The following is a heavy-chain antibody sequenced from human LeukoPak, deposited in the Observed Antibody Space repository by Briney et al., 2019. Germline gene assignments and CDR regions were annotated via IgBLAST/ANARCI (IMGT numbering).Heavy chain of an antibody. CDR1: GGSFSGYY. CDR2: INHSGST. Sequence: SETLSLTCAVYGGSFSGYYWSWIRQPPGKGLEWIGEINHSGSTNYNPSLKSRVTISVDTSKNQFSLKLSSVTAADTAVYYCARGKRGGSYYGLYYFDYWGQGTLVTVSS. CDR3: ARGKRGGSYYGLYYFDY. D-gene: IGHD1-26*01. J-gene: IGHJ4*02. V-gene: IGHV4-34*01.